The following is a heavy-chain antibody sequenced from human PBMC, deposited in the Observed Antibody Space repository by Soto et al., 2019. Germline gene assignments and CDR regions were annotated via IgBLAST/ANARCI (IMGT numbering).Heavy chain of an antibody. CDR2: IFYTGHT. CDR3: AREGYDRLYDY. CDR1: GDSISTYY. D-gene: IGHD3-16*01. J-gene: IGHJ4*02. Sequence: SETLSLTCFVSGDSISTYYWTWIRQPPGKRLEWIGYIFYTGHTSYNPSLKSRVTISVDTSKNQISLKLTSVTAADTALYYGAREGYDRLYDYWGQGTLVTVSS. V-gene: IGHV4-59*13.